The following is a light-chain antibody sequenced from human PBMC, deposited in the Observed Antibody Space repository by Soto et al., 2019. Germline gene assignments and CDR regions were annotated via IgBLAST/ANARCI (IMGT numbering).Light chain of an antibody. CDR1: QGISSN. CDR2: AAS. V-gene: IGKV1-9*01. CDR3: QEYNTYSWA. Sequence: IQLTQSPSFLSASVGDRVTITCRASQGISSNLAWYQQKPGKAPKLLIYAASTLQSGVPSRFSGSGSGTEFALTISSLQPDDFATYHCQEYNTYSWAFGQGTKVDIK. J-gene: IGKJ1*01.